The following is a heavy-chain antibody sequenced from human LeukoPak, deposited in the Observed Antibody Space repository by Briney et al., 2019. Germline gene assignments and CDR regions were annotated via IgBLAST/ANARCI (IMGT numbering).Heavy chain of an antibody. CDR2: INPSGGST. Sequence: ASVKVSCKASGYTFTSYYMHWVRQAPAQGLEWMGIINPSGGSTSYAQKFQGRVTITADKSTSTAYMELSSLRSEDTAVYYCARDYSGSYYTSTYYYYMDVWGKGTTVTVSS. CDR3: ARDYSGSYYTSTYYYYMDV. J-gene: IGHJ6*03. V-gene: IGHV1-46*01. D-gene: IGHD1-26*01. CDR1: GYTFTSYY.